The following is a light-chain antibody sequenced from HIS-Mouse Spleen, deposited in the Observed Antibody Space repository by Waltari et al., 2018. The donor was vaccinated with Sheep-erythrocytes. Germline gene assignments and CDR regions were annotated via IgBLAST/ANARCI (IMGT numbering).Light chain of an antibody. CDR3: QAWDSSTAV. CDR2: QDS. V-gene: IGLV3-1*01. Sequence: SYELTQPPSVSVSPGQTASITCSGAKLGDKYACWYQQKPGQSPVLVIHQDSKRPSGIPERFSGSNSGNTATLTISGTQAMDEADYYCQAWDSSTAVFGGGTKLTVL. J-gene: IGLJ2*01. CDR1: KLGDKY.